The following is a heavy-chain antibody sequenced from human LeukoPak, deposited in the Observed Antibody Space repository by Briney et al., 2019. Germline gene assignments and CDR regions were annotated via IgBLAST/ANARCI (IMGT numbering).Heavy chain of an antibody. CDR1: GGSISRYY. Sequence: PSETLSLTCTVSGGSISRYYWSCSPQPPGKGLEWIGYIYDSGSTNYNPSLKSRVTISVDTSKNQFSLKLSSVTAADTAVYYCARSPGESLWVRGVTLFDYWGQGTLVTVSS. D-gene: IGHD3-10*01. J-gene: IGHJ4*02. CDR3: ARSPGESLWVRGVTLFDY. CDR2: IYDSGST. V-gene: IGHV4-59*01.